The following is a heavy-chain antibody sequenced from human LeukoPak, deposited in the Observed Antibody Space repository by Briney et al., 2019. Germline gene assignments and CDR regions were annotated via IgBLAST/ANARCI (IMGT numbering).Heavy chain of an antibody. CDR1: GGSLSSGDYY. Sequence: SETLSLTCTVSGGSLSSGDYYWRWLRQPPGTGLEWIGYIYYSGSTYYNPSLKSRVTISVDTSKNQFSLKLSSVTAADTAVYYCARVDYVWGSYPGWFDPWGQGTLVTVSS. V-gene: IGHV4-30-4*01. J-gene: IGHJ5*02. D-gene: IGHD3-16*02. CDR2: IYYSGST. CDR3: ARVDYVWGSYPGWFDP.